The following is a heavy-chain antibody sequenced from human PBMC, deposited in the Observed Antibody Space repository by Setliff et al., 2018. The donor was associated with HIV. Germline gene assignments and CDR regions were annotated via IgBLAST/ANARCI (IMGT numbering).Heavy chain of an antibody. Sequence: ASVKVSCKASGYTFTRYFMHCVRQAPGQGLEWLGMINPSGGSTWYAQKFQGRVTMTGDTSTNTLYMELSSLRSEDTAVFYCARGVKGIATTGKYYFDYWGQGTLVTVSS. CDR2: INPSGGST. CDR1: GYTFTRYF. D-gene: IGHD6-13*01. CDR3: ARGVKGIATTGKYYFDY. V-gene: IGHV1-46*01. J-gene: IGHJ4*02.